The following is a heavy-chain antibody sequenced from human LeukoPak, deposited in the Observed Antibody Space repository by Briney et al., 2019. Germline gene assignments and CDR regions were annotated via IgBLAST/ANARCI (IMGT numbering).Heavy chain of an antibody. CDR1: GFTFSSYA. J-gene: IGHJ4*02. CDR2: IGGSGGCA. Sequence: GGSLRLSCAASGFTFSSYAMAWVRQAPGKGLEWVSVIGGSGGCAYYADSVRGRFTISRDNSKNTLYLQMHSLRAEDTAVYYCAKCHSDYIFDYWGREPWSPSP. V-gene: IGHV3-23*01. CDR3: AKCHSDYIFDY. D-gene: IGHD4-11*01.